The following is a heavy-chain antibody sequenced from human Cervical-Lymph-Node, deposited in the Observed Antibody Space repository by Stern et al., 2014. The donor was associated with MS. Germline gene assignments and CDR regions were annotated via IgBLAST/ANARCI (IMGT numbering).Heavy chain of an antibody. CDR1: GFTFSSYA. CDR2: ISSNGGST. D-gene: IGHD2-21*02. J-gene: IGHJ2*01. Sequence: VQLVESGGGLVQPGGSLRLSCAASGFTFSSYAMHWVRQAPGKGLEYVSVISSNGGSTYYANSVKGRFPISRDNSKNTLYLHMGSLRVEDMAVYYCARGVTYCGGDCYGWYFDLWGRGTLVTVSS. V-gene: IGHV3-64*01. CDR3: ARGVTYCGGDCYGWYFDL.